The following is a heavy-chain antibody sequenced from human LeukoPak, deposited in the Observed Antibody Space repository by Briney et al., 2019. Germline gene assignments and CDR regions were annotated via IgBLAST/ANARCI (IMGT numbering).Heavy chain of an antibody. CDR1: GYTFTGYY. CDR2: INPTSGGT. Sequence: GASVKVSCKASGYTFTGYYMHWVRQAPGQGLEWMGWINPTSGGTHYAQKFQGRVTMTRDTSMTTAYMDLSSLRSDDTAAYYCARARKTYDSVGHYTDWGQGTLVSVSS. D-gene: IGHD3-22*01. V-gene: IGHV1-2*02. J-gene: IGHJ4*02. CDR3: ARARKTYDSVGHYTD.